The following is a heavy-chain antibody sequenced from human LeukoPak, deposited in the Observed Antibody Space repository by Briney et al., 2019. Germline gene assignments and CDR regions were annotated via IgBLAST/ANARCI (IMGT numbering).Heavy chain of an antibody. D-gene: IGHD3-10*01. CDR3: AASVWFGELIDSP. V-gene: IGHV4-34*01. J-gene: IGHJ5*02. CDR2: IYYSGST. Sequence: SETLSLTCAVYGGSFSGYYWSRIRQPPGKGLECIGSIYYSGSTYYNPSLKSRVTISVDTSKNQFSLKLSSVTAADTAVYYCAASVWFGELIDSPWGQGTLVTVSS. CDR1: GGSFSGYY.